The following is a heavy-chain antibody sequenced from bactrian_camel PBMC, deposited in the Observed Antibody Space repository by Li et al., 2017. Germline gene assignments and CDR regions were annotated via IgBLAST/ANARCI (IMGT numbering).Heavy chain of an antibody. J-gene: IGHJ6*01. CDR3: AAGQGVGWCLDVIRVGAEPDFDY. Sequence: HVQLVESGGGTVQTGGSLRLSCAVSGDTSGPYCMGWFRQAPGKEREEIATIDSDGDTAYAESMKGRFTISVDNAKNTLYLQINSLKPEDSATYYRAAGQGVGWCLDVIRVGAEPDFDYWGHGTQVTVS. V-gene: IGHV3S55*01. CDR2: IDSDGDT. D-gene: IGHD5*01. CDR1: GDTSGPYC.